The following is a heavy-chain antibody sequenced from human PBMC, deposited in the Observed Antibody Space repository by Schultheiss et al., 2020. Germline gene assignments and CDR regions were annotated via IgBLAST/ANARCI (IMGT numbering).Heavy chain of an antibody. CDR1: GASVSSGSYY. CDR2: IYYSGST. Sequence: SETLSLTCTVSGASVSSGSYYWSWIRQHPGKGLEWIGSIYYSGSTYYNPSLKSRVTISVDTSKNQFSLKLSSVTAADTAVYYCATGAGSGWSSLYYGMDVWGQGPTVTVSS. V-gene: IGHV4-39*01. J-gene: IGHJ6*02. CDR3: ATGAGSGWSSLYYGMDV. D-gene: IGHD6-19*01.